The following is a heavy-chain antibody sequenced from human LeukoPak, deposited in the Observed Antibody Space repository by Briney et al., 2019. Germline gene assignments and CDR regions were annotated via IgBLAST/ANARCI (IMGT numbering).Heavy chain of an antibody. V-gene: IGHV4-39*07. Sequence: SETLSLTCTVSGGSIRSTNNYWGWIPQPPGKGLTWIGGIHYSGSTYYYPSLKSRVTISVDTSKNQFSLKLSSVTAADTAVYYCARDVRDSSGYYLRAFGYWGQGTLVTVPS. CDR1: GGSIRSTNNY. D-gene: IGHD3-22*01. CDR2: IHYSGST. J-gene: IGHJ4*02. CDR3: ARDVRDSSGYYLRAFGY.